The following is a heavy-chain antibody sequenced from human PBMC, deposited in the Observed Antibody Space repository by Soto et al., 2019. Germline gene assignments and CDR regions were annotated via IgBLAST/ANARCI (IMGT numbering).Heavy chain of an antibody. CDR1: GGTFSSYA. CDR2: IIPIFGTA. V-gene: IGHV1-69*12. D-gene: IGHD4-17*01. Sequence: QVQLVQSGAEVKKPGSSVKVSCKASGGTFSSYAISWVRQAPGQGLEWMGGIIPIFGTANYAQKFQGRVTITADESTSTDSMELSSLRSEDRAVYYCARVHGAYRYYYYGMDVWRQGTKATVSS. CDR3: ARVHGAYRYYYYGMDV. J-gene: IGHJ6*02.